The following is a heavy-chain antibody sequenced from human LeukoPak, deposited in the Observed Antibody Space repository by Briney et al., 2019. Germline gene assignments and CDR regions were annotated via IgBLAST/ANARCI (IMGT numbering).Heavy chain of an antibody. Sequence: QSGGSLRLSCTASGFTFSSYEMNWVRQAPGKRLEWVADISSGGGTMYYADSVKGRLTISRDNAGNSLFLQMNSLRAEDTAVYYCARNSGHDVYDYWGQGTLVTVSS. J-gene: IGHJ4*02. D-gene: IGHD5-12*01. CDR1: GFTFSSYE. CDR2: ISSGGGTM. V-gene: IGHV3-48*03. CDR3: ARNSGHDVYDY.